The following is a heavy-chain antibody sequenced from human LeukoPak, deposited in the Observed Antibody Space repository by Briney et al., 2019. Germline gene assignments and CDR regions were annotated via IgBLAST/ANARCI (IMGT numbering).Heavy chain of an antibody. D-gene: IGHD2-2*01. CDR2: IYTSGST. CDR1: GSISGYY. V-gene: IGHV4-4*09. J-gene: IGHJ3*02. CDR3: ARQKCTSTSCLTKNAFDI. Sequence: SATLSLTCTVLGSISGYYWSWIRQPPGKELEWIGYIYTSGSTNYYPSLENRVTISVDTSKNQFSLDLRSVTATDTAVYYCARQKCTSTSCLTKNAFDIWGQGTMVTVSS.